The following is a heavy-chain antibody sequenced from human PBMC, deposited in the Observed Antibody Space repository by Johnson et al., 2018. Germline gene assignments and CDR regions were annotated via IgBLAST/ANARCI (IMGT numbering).Heavy chain of an antibody. CDR3: AKETVDYDSYYYGMDV. J-gene: IGHJ6*02. CDR1: GFTFSSYG. CDR2: ISYDGSNE. D-gene: IGHD3-16*01. V-gene: IGHV3-30*18. Sequence: QVQLVQSGGGVVQPGRSLRLSCAASGFTFSSYGMHWVRQAPGKGLEWVAVISYDGSNEYYADSVKGRFTISRDDSENTGYVQMNSLRAGDTARYYCAKETVDYDSYYYGMDVGGQGTTVTVSS.